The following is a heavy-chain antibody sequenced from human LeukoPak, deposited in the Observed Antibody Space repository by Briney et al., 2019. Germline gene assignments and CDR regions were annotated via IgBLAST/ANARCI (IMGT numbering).Heavy chain of an antibody. Sequence: PSQTLSLTCTVSDGSLSSGSYYWSWIRQPAGKGLEWIGRIYTSGSTNYNPSLKSRVTISVDTSKNQFSLKLSSVTAADTAVYYCARDIWQQQYNWFDPWGQGTLVTVSS. CDR1: DGSLSSGSYY. V-gene: IGHV4-61*02. D-gene: IGHD6-13*01. J-gene: IGHJ5*02. CDR2: IYTSGST. CDR3: ARDIWQQQYNWFDP.